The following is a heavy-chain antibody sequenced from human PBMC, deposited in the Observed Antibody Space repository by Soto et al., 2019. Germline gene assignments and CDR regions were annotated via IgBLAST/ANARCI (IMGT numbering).Heavy chain of an antibody. CDR3: ARQPESTSYFDY. D-gene: IGHD2-2*01. CDR1: GASISTSSDF. J-gene: IGHJ4*02. Sequence: SETLSLTCSVSGASISTSSDFWGWIRQAPGKGLEWIGNVYQSGTTRLNPSPKSRVSIFVDRSKNQFSLELNSATAADRAVYYCARQPESTSYFDYWGQGILVTVSS. CDR2: VYQSGTT. V-gene: IGHV4-39*01.